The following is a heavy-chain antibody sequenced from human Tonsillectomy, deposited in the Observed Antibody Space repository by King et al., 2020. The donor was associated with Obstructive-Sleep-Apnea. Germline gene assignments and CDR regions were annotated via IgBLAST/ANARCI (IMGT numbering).Heavy chain of an antibody. D-gene: IGHD3-10*01. Sequence: VQLVESGGTLVQPGGSLRLSCAGSGFTFSNYGMSWVRQAPGGGREWVSSIIESVETTNSGDSVKGRITISRDNSKKTLYLERNSLRAEETAVYFCVKGPVGGSGDFQYWGQGTLVTVSS. V-gene: IGHV3-23*04. J-gene: IGHJ1*01. CDR3: VKGPVGGSGDFQY. CDR2: IIESVETT. CDR1: GFTFSNYG.